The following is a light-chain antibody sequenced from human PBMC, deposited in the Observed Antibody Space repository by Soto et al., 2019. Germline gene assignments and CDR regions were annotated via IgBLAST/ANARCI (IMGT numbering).Light chain of an antibody. Sequence: DIQMTQSPSTLSASVGDRVVITCRASQSITTWLAWYQQKPGKAPKLLIYDASNLESGVPSRFSGSGSGTDFTLTISHLQPDDSATYYCQQYENYWTFGQGTKVDIK. J-gene: IGKJ1*01. CDR2: DAS. V-gene: IGKV1-5*01. CDR1: QSITTW. CDR3: QQYENYWT.